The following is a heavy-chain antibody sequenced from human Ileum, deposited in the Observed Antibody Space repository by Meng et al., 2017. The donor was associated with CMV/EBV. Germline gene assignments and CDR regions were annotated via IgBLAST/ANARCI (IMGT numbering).Heavy chain of an antibody. Sequence: QLQRQESGPGLVKPSGTPSLTCTVSGGSIGSSSYYWGWIRQPPGKGLEWIGSIYYSGSTYYNPSLKSRVTISVDTSKNQFSLKLSSVTAADTAVYYCAREPSIAVAGTGGYFDYWGQGTLVTVSS. J-gene: IGHJ4*02. CDR1: GGSIGSSSYY. CDR3: AREPSIAVAGTGGYFDY. V-gene: IGHV4-39*07. CDR2: IYYSGST. D-gene: IGHD6-19*01.